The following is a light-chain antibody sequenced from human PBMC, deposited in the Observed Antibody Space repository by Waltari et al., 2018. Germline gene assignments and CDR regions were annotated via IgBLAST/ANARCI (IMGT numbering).Light chain of an antibody. J-gene: IGLJ3*02. V-gene: IGLV1-44*01. Sequence: SVLTQPPSASGTPGRWVTIHCSVRASHIGMNLVTWFQQHPGKAPKRISYRSDQRPSGVPDRLSGSKSGTSGSLAISGLQSEDEADYYCAAWDDSLNGHWVFGGGTKVTVL. CDR1: ASHIGMNL. CDR3: AAWDDSLNGHWV. CDR2: RSD.